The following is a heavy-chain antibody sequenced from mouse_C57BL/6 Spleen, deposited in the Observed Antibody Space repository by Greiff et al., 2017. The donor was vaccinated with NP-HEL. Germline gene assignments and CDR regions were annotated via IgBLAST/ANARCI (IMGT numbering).Heavy chain of an antibody. CDR3: ARGITTVVAYYFDY. J-gene: IGHJ2*01. CDR2: IYPSDSET. D-gene: IGHD1-1*01. Sequence: QVQLQQPGAELVRPGSSVKLSCKASGYTFTSYWMDWVKQRPGQGLEWIGNIYPSDSETHYNQKFKDKATLTVDKSSSTAYMQLSSLTSEDSAVYYCARGITTVVAYYFDYWGQGTTLTVSS. CDR1: GYTFTSYW. V-gene: IGHV1-61*01.